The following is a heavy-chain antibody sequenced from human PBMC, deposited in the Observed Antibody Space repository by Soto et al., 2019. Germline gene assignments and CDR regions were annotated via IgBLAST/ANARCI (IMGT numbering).Heavy chain of an antibody. V-gene: IGHV4-61*01. CDR1: GGSVSSGSYY. J-gene: IGHJ6*02. Sequence: QVQLQESGPGLVKPSETLSLTCTVSGGSVSSGSYYWSWIRQPPGKGLEWIGYIYYSGSTNYNPSLKSPVTISVDTSKDQFPLKLSSVTAADTAVYYCARAEWAYYGGMDVWGQGTTVTVSS. D-gene: IGHD1-26*01. CDR2: IYYSGST. CDR3: ARAEWAYYGGMDV.